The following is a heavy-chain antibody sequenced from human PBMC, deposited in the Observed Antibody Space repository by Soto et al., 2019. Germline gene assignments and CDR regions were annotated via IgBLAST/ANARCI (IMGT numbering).Heavy chain of an antibody. CDR2: IRNKANSYTT. Sequence: EVQLVESGGGLVQPGGSQRLSCAASGFTLSDHYMDWVRQAPGKGLEWVGRIRNKANSYTTDYAASVKGRFTISRDDSKDSLYLPMNSLKTEDTAIYYCARDSGKGAYFDYWGHGTLATVSS. D-gene: IGHD1-26*01. CDR1: GFTLSDHY. V-gene: IGHV3-72*01. CDR3: ARDSGKGAYFDY. J-gene: IGHJ4*01.